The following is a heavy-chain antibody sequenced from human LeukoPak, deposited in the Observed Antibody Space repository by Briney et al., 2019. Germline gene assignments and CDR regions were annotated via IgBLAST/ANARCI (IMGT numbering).Heavy chain of an antibody. Sequence: GGSLRLSCAASGFDFHDYMMHWVRQPPGKGLEWVSEISWNGDTIGYADSVKGRFIISRDNARRSLYLQMNSLRAEDTAVYYCASIAARPYWGQGTLVTVSS. CDR3: ASIAARPY. J-gene: IGHJ4*02. D-gene: IGHD6-6*01. V-gene: IGHV3-9*01. CDR2: ISWNGDTI. CDR1: GFDFHDYM.